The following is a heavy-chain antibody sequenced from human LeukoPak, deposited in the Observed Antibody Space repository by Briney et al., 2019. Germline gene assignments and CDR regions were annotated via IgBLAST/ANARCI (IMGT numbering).Heavy chain of an antibody. CDR2: ISSSSSTI. Sequence: PPGGSLRLSCAASGFTFSSYSMNWVRQAPGKGLEWVSYISSSSSTIYYADSVKGRFTISRDNAKNSLYLQMNSLRAEDTAVYYCARDAYQLWSGYLDYYGMDVWGQGTTVTVSS. V-gene: IGHV3-48*01. D-gene: IGHD3-3*01. CDR3: ARDAYQLWSGYLDYYGMDV. J-gene: IGHJ6*02. CDR1: GFTFSSYS.